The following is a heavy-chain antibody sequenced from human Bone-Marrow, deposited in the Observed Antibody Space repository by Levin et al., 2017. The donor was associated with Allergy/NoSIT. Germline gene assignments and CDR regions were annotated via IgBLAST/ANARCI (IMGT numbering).Heavy chain of an antibody. D-gene: IGHD6-19*01. CDR2: IYPGDSDT. CDR3: ATSRSGNYNWFDP. Sequence: RGESLKISCQGSGYDITSYWIAWVRQMPGKGLEWVGIIYPGDSDTRYNPSYEGQVTISADKSINTAYLQWSSLKASDTAMYYCATSRSGNYNWFDPWGQGTLVTVSS. V-gene: IGHV5-51*01. J-gene: IGHJ5*02. CDR1: GYDITSYW.